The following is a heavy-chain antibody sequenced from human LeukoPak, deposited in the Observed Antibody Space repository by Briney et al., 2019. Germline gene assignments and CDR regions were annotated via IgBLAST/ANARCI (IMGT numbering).Heavy chain of an antibody. CDR2: IYHSGST. V-gene: IGHV4-39*01. Sequence: SETLSLTCTASGGSISSSSYSWGWIRQPPGKGLEWIGSIYHSGSTHHNPSLRSRVTISIDTSTNQFSLKMSSVTAADTAVFYCARLIGAVGAQGGDFDVWGQGTMVTVSS. J-gene: IGHJ3*01. CDR3: ARLIGAVGAQGGDFDV. D-gene: IGHD1-26*01. CDR1: GGSISSSSYS.